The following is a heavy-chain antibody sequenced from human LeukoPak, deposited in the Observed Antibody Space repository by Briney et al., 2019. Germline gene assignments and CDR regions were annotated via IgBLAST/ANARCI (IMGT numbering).Heavy chain of an antibody. Sequence: SVKVSCKASGGTFSSYAISWVRQAPGQGLEWMGRITPILGIANYAQKFQGRVTITADKSTSTAYMELSSLRSEDTAVYYCARAHDYGDYKGILDYWGQGTLVTVSS. V-gene: IGHV1-69*04. J-gene: IGHJ4*02. CDR2: ITPILGIA. CDR3: ARAHDYGDYKGILDY. D-gene: IGHD4-17*01. CDR1: GGTFSSYA.